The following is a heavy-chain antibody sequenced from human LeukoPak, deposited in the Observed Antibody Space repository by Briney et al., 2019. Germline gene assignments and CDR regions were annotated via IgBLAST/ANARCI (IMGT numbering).Heavy chain of an antibody. CDR2: IKSNIDGGTT. CDR1: GFTFSHAW. V-gene: IGHV3-15*01. Sequence: GGSLRLSCAASGFTFSHAWLSWVRQAPGKGLEWVGHIKSNIDGGTTDYAAPVKDRFTISRGDSKNTLYVQMNNLKTEDTAVYYCTTDLWFGQLLLDFWGQGTLVTVSS. CDR3: TTDLWFGQLLLDF. J-gene: IGHJ4*02. D-gene: IGHD3-10*01.